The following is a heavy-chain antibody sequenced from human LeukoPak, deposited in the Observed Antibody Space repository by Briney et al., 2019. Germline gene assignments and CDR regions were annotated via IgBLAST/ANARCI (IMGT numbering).Heavy chain of an antibody. CDR1: GGSFSGYY. D-gene: IGHD2-15*01. CDR2: INHSGST. V-gene: IGHV4-34*01. J-gene: IGHJ5*02. CDR3: ARHLLFDP. Sequence: SETLSLTCAVYGGSFSGYYWSWIRQPLGKGLEWIGEINHSGSTNYNPSLKSRVTISVDTSKNQFSLKLSSVTAADTAVYYCARHLLFDPWGQGTLVTVSS.